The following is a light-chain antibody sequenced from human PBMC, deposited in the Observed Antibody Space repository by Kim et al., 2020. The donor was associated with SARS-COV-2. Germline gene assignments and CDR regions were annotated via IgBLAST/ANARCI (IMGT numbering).Light chain of an antibody. CDR3: QQYKTYSK. CDR1: QSINNW. J-gene: IGKJ1*01. V-gene: IGKV1-5*01. CDR2: DAS. Sequence: AAGGDRVTSTCRASQSINNWLAWYQQRPGKVPKLLIYDASSLQIGVPSRFSGSGSGTAFTLTISSLQPDDFATYYCQQYKTYSKFGQGTKVEIK.